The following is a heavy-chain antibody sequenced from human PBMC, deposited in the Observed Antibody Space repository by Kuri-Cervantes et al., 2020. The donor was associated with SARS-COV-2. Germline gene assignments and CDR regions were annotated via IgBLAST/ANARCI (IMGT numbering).Heavy chain of an antibody. CDR1: GFTFSSYG. Sequence: GESLKISCAASGFTFSSYGMHWVRQAPGKGLEWVAVISYDGSNKYYADSVKGRFTISRDNSNNTLYLQMNSLRAEDTAVYYCAKSSGTADGGFDPWGQGTLVTVSS. CDR3: AKSSGTADGGFDP. J-gene: IGHJ5*02. V-gene: IGHV3-30*18. CDR2: ISYDGSNK. D-gene: IGHD6-19*01.